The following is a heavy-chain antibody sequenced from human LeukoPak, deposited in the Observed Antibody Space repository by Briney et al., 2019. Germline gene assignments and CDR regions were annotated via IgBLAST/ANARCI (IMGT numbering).Heavy chain of an antibody. J-gene: IGHJ2*01. V-gene: IGHV3-15*05. CDR2: IKRKIDGGTT. CDR1: GVTLSDVW. Sequence: GGSLRLSCAASGVTLSDVWMSWVRQVPGKGVEWIGRIKRKIDGGTTDSPATVKGTLTISRDDSKNTMYLKMNNLKIEDTAVYFCDTGGHYFGLWGRGTLVTVSS. CDR3: DTGGHYFGL. D-gene: IGHD3-10*01.